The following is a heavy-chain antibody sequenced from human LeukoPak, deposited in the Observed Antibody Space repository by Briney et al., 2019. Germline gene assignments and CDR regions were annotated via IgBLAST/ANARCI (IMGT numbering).Heavy chain of an antibody. J-gene: IGHJ4*02. D-gene: IGHD2-8*01. CDR3: ARGLEGVFDY. V-gene: IGHV3-30*04. Sequence: GRSLRLSCAASGFTFSSYAMRWVRQAPGKGLEWEAVISYDGSNKYYADSVKGRFTISRDNSKNTLYLQMNSLRAEDTAVYYCARGLEGVFDYWGQGTLVTVSS. CDR2: ISYDGSNK. CDR1: GFTFSSYA.